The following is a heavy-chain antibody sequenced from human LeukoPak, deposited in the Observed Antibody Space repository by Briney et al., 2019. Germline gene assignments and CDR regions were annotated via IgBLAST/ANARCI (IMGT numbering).Heavy chain of an antibody. CDR2: IYSGGST. V-gene: IGHV3-66*04. D-gene: IGHD3-22*01. J-gene: IGHJ4*02. Sequence: GGSLRLSCAASGFTVSSNYMSWVRQAPGKGLEWVSVIYSGGSTYYADSVKGRFTISRDNSKNTLYLQMNSLRAEDTAVYYCARHSSSDPSFDYWGQGTLVTVSS. CDR3: ARHSSSDPSFDY. CDR1: GFTVSSNY.